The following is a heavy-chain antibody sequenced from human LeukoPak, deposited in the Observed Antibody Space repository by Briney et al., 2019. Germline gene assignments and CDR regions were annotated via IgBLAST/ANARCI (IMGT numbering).Heavy chain of an antibody. V-gene: IGHV3-73*01. Sequence: PGGSLRLSCAASGFTFSVSAIHWVRQASGKGLEWVGRIRTKTNRYATAHGASVKGRFIISRDDSKNVAYLQMNSLKTDDSAVYYCTRLDYGMDAWGQGTTVTVSS. CDR2: IRTKTNRYAT. CDR1: GFTFSVSA. CDR3: TRLDYGMDA. J-gene: IGHJ6*02.